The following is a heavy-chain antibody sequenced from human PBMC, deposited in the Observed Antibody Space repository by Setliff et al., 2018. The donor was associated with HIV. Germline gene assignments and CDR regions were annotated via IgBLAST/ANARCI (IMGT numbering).Heavy chain of an antibody. CDR1: GYTFTDYY. CDR2: VNCKFGDT. Sequence: ASVKVSCKTSGYTFTDYYIHWVRQAPGQRLEWMGQVNCKFGDTRYAEKFEGRVTMTRDTSIGTASMELRRLRTDDTAVYYCTRMRGGHNIREGAFDIWGQGTMVTVSS. V-gene: IGHV1-2*06. CDR3: TRMRGGHNIREGAFDI. J-gene: IGHJ3*02. D-gene: IGHD1-20*01.